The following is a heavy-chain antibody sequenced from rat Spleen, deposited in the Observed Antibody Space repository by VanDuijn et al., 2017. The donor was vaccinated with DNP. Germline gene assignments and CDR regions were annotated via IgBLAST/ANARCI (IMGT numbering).Heavy chain of an antibody. J-gene: IGHJ4*01. D-gene: IGHD1-12*02. CDR1: GFTFSNYG. CDR2: ITNSGGST. CDR3: TSPGSYYSLYAMDA. Sequence: EVQLVESGGGLVQPGRSLKLSCAASGFTFSNYGMAWVRQAPTKGLEWVASITNSGGSTYYRDSVKGRFTISRDNARSTLYLQMDSLRSEDTATYYCTSPGSYYSLYAMDAWGQGTSVTVSS. V-gene: IGHV5-27*01.